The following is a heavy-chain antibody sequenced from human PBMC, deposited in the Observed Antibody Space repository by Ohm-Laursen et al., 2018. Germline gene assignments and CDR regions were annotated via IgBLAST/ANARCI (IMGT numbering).Heavy chain of an antibody. Sequence: SETLSLTCTISGHSVNSGYYYWNRIRHPPGKGLEWIGYIYYSGSTNYNPSLKSRVTISVDTSKNQISLKLTSVAAADTAVYYCARGLIEYWGQGTLVTVSS. J-gene: IGHJ4*02. V-gene: IGHV4-61*01. CDR3: ARGLIEY. CDR2: IYYSGST. D-gene: IGHD3-16*01. CDR1: GHSVNSGYYY.